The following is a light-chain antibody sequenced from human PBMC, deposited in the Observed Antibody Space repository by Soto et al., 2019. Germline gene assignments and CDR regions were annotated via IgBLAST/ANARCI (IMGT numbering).Light chain of an antibody. J-gene: IGKJ3*01. CDR2: KAS. CDR3: QQYNSYFT. CDR1: QSISSW. V-gene: IGKV1-5*03. Sequence: DIQMTQSPSTLSASVGDRVTITCRARQSISSWLAWYQQKPAKAPKLLIYKASSLESGVPSRFSGSGSGTEFTLTISSLQPDDFATYYYQQYNSYFTYGPGTKVDIK.